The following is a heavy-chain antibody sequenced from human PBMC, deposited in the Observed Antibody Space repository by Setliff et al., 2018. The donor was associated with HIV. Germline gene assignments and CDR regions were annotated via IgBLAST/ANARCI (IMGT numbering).Heavy chain of an antibody. V-gene: IGHV1-46*01. CDR2: IKPSGGWT. D-gene: IGHD3-10*01. Sequence: ASVKVSCKASGYTFTGYYMHWLRQAPGQGLEWMGVIKPSGGWTSYARNFQGRVTMTRDTATSTVYMELSSLRSEDTAVYYCAKDRRYYYGSGSYAAETWGQGTLVTVSS. J-gene: IGHJ5*02. CDR1: GYTFTGYY. CDR3: AKDRRYYYGSGSYAAET.